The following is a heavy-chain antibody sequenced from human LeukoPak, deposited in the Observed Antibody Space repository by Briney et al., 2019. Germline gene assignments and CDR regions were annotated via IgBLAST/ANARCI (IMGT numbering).Heavy chain of an antibody. CDR1: GFTFSSYA. J-gene: IGHJ4*02. V-gene: IGHV3-30-3*01. CDR2: ISYDGSNK. D-gene: IGHD4-17*01. CDR3: ARPDYGASGDY. Sequence: GGSLRLSCAASGFTFSSYAMHWVRQAPGKGLEWVAVISYDGSNKYYTDSVKGRFTISRDDSKNTLYLQMSSLKAEDTAVYYCARPDYGASGDYWGQGTLVTVSS.